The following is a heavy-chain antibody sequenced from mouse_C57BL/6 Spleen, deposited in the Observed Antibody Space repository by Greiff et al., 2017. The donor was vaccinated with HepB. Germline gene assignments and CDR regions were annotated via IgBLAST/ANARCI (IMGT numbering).Heavy chain of an antibody. CDR3: ARRVYDGYYGYFDV. D-gene: IGHD2-3*01. V-gene: IGHV1-61*01. J-gene: IGHJ1*03. CDR2: IYPSDSET. CDR1: GYTFTSYW. Sequence: VQLQQPGAELVRPGSSVKLSCKASGYTFTSYWMDWVKQRPGQGLEWIGNIYPSDSETHYNQKFKDKATLTVDKSSSTAYMQLSSLTSDDSAVYYCARRVYDGYYGYFDVWGTGTTVTVSS.